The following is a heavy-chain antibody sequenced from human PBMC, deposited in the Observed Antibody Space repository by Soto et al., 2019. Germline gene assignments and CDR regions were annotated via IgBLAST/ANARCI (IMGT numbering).Heavy chain of an antibody. D-gene: IGHD6-13*01. CDR2: ISAYNGNT. CDR1: GYTFTSYG. CDR3: ARYLREAVAGYTLDN. V-gene: IGHV1-18*01. J-gene: IGHJ4*02. Sequence: ASVKVSCKASGYTFTSYGISWVRQAPGQGLEWMGWISAYNGNTNYAQKLQGRVTMTTDTSTSTAYMELRSLRSDDTAVYYCARYLREAVAGYTLDNWGQGILVTVSS.